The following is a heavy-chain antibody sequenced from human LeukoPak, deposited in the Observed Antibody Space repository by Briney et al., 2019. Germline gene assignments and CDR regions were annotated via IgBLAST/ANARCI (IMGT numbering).Heavy chain of an antibody. CDR1: GYTFTSYG. J-gene: IGHJ4*02. V-gene: IGHV1-2*02. CDR2: INPNNGGT. Sequence: ATVTVSCKASGYTFTSYGISWVRQAPGPGHEWMGWINPNNGGTNYAQKSQGRVTMTRAAPINTAYIEQRSLRSDDTAVYYCVMTNDILTGYFDYWGQGALVTVSS. D-gene: IGHD3-9*01. CDR3: VMTNDILTGYFDY.